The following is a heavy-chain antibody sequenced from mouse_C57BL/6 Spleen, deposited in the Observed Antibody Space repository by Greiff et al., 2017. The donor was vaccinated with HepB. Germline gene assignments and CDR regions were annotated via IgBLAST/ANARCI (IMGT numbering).Heavy chain of an antibody. J-gene: IGHJ1*03. V-gene: IGHV1-22*01. CDR1: GYTFTDYN. CDR2: INPNNGGT. D-gene: IGHD1-1*01. CDR3: ARGYYGSSFYWYFDV. Sequence: VQLQQSGPELVKPGASVKMSCKASGYTFTDYNMHWVKQSHGKSLAWIGYINPNNGGTSYNQKFKGMATLTVNKSSSTAYMELRSLTSEDSAVYYCARGYYGSSFYWYFDVWGTGTKVTVSS.